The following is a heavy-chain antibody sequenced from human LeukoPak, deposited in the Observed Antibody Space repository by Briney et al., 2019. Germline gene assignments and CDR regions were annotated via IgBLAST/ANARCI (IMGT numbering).Heavy chain of an antibody. J-gene: IGHJ5*02. Sequence: PGGSLRLSCVVSGFTVSSSYMSWVRQAPGKGLEWVAAISSDGNHKHFADSVRGRFTISRDNSKNTLFLQMNSLRPDDTAVYYCARDRLPPPGVYCFDPWGQGTLVTVSS. CDR2: ISSDGNHK. CDR3: ARDRLPPPGVYCFDP. D-gene: IGHD5-12*01. V-gene: IGHV3-30-3*01. CDR1: GFTVSSSY.